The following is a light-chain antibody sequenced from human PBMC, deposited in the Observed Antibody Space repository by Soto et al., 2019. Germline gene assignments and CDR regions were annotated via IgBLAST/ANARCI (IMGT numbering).Light chain of an antibody. Sequence: EIVLTQSAGTLSLAPGERATLSCRASQSVSSNYLAWYQQKPGQAPRLLIYGASTRATGIPDRFSGSGSGTAFTLTISRLEPEDFAVYYCKLYDNSLYTFGQGTNLDIK. CDR1: QSVSSNY. CDR3: KLYDNSLYT. J-gene: IGKJ2*01. CDR2: GAS. V-gene: IGKV3-20*01.